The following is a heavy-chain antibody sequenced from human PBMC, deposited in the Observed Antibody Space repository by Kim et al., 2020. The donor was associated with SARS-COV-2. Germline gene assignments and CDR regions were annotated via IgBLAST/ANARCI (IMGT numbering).Heavy chain of an antibody. J-gene: IGHJ4*02. V-gene: IGHV3-33*03. CDR2: YDGSNK. D-gene: IGHD3-22*01. CDR3: AGGYDY. Sequence: YDGSNKCYADSVKGRFTISRDNSKTTLYLQMNSLRAEDTAVYYCAGGYDYWGQGTLVTVSS.